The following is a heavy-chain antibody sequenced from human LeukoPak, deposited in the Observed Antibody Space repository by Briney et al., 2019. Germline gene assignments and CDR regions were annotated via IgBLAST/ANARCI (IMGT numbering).Heavy chain of an antibody. CDR2: IYYSGST. CDR3: ARQSLVRGVYDY. V-gene: IGHV4-59*08. J-gene: IGHJ4*02. D-gene: IGHD3-10*01. Sequence: SETLSLTCAVYGGSFSGYYWSWIRQPPGKGLEWIGYIYYSGSTNYNPSLKSRVTISVDTSKNQFSLKLSSVTAADTAVYYCARQSLVRGVYDYWDQGTLVTVSS. CDR1: GGSFSGYY.